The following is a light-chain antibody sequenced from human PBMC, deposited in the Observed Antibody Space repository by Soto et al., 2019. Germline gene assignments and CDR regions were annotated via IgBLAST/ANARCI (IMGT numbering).Light chain of an antibody. Sequence: QSVLTQPASVSGSPGQSITISCTGSSSDVGAYTSVSWYQQHPGKAPKLMIYEVSNRPSGVSRRFSGSKSGNTASLTISGLQAEDEAHYYCCSYAGSSTNYVFGTGTKVTVL. CDR1: SSDVGAYTS. CDR3: CSYAGSSTNYV. CDR2: EVS. J-gene: IGLJ1*01. V-gene: IGLV2-14*01.